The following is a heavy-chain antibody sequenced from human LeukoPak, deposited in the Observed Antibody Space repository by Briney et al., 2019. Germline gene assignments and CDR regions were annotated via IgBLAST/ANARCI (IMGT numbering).Heavy chain of an antibody. D-gene: IGHD1-14*01. V-gene: IGHV1-2*06. CDR1: GYTFTAYY. J-gene: IGHJ3*02. Sequence: ASVKVSCKTSGYTFTAYYIHWVRQAPGRGLELRGRINPNSGGTDSAQKFQGRVTMTRDTSMNTAYMELSRLRSDDTAVYYCARDLSGISSATDAFDMWGQGTMVTVSS. CDR2: INPNSGGT. CDR3: ARDLSGISSATDAFDM.